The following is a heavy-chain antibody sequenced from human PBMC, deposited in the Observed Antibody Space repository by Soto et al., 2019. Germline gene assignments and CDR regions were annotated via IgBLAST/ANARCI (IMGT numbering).Heavy chain of an antibody. Sequence: ASVKVSCKASGGTFSTHSISWVRQAPGQGLEWMGRIIPILGIANYAQKFQGRVTITADESTSTAYMELSSLRSEDTAVYYCAREDPSFDIWGQGTMVTVSS. CDR2: IIPILGIA. CDR3: AREDPSFDI. V-gene: IGHV1-69*04. CDR1: GGTFSTHS. J-gene: IGHJ3*02.